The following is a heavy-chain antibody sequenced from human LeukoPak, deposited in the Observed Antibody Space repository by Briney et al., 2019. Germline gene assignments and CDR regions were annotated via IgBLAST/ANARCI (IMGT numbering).Heavy chain of an antibody. CDR1: GYTFTSYG. CDR2: ISAYNGNT. D-gene: IGHD3-9*01. CDR3: AREGRLAYLDYYYYMDV. V-gene: IGHV1-18*01. Sequence: ASVKVSCKASGYTFTSYGISWVRQAPGQGLEWMGWISAYNGNTNYAQKLQGRVTMTTDTSTSTAYMELRSLRSDDTAVYYCAREGRLAYLDYYYYMDVWGKGTTVTVSS. J-gene: IGHJ6*03.